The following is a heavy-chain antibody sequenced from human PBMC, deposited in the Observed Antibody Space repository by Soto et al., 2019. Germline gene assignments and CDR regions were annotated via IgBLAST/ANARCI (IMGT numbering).Heavy chain of an antibody. V-gene: IGHV3-30*18. CDR2: ISYDGSNK. J-gene: IGHJ6*02. D-gene: IGHD2-21*02. CDR1: GFTFSSYG. Sequence: PGGSLRLSCAASGFTFSSYGMHWVRQAPGKGLEWVAVISYDGSNKYYADSVKGRFTISRDNSKNTLYLQMNSLRAEDTAVYYCAKDQLVTNDYYYYGMDVWGQGTLVTVSS. CDR3: AKDQLVTNDYYYYGMDV.